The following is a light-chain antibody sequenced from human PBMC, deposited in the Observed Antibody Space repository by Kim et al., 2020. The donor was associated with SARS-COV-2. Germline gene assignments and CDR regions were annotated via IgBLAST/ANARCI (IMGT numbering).Light chain of an antibody. J-gene: IGLJ2*01. V-gene: IGLV3-21*04. CDR2: HDS. CDR3: QVWDSTSDRVV. CDR1: NIGSKS. Sequence: SYELTQPPSVSVAPGKTARITCGVKNIGSKSVHWYQQKPGQAPVLVIYHDSDRPSGIPERLSGSNSGNTATLTITRVEAGDEADYYCQVWDSTSDRVVFGGGTQLTVL.